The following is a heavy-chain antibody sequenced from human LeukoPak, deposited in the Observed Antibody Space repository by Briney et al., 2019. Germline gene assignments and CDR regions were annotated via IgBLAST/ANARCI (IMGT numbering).Heavy chain of an antibody. J-gene: IGHJ4*02. CDR2: IYSGGTT. V-gene: IGHV3-66*01. D-gene: IGHD3-22*01. CDR3: VGTVIGVFDSY. Sequence: GGSLRLSCAASEFTFTTYGMHWVRQAPGKGLEWVSVIYSGGTTSYADSVKGRFTISRDISKNTLFLQLNSLRVEDTAVYYCVGTVIGVFDSYWGQGTLVTVSS. CDR1: EFTFTTYG.